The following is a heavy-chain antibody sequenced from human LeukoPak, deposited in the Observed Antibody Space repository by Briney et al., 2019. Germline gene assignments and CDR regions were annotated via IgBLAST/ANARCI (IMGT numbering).Heavy chain of an antibody. CDR3: ARAMVRGVIDY. D-gene: IGHD3-10*01. CDR1: GGSISSSSYY. CDR2: IYYSGST. V-gene: IGHV4-39*07. J-gene: IGHJ4*02. Sequence: PSETLSLTCTVSGGSISSSSYYWGWIRQPPGKGLEWIGSIYYSGSTYYNPSLKSRVTISVDTSKNQFSLKLSSVTAADTAVYYCARAMVRGVIDYWGQGTLVTVSS.